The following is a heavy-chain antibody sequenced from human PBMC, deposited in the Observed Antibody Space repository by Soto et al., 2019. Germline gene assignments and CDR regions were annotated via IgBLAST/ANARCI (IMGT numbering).Heavy chain of an antibody. CDR1: GFFISSGNY. CDR3: ARARWYDASDV. J-gene: IGHJ3*01. Sequence: SETLSLTCAVSGFFISSGNYWGWIRKPPGKGLEWIGSIFHGGNTYYNPSLKSRVTISVDMSKSQFSLKLNSVTAADTAVYYCARARWYDASDVWGQGTVVTVSS. V-gene: IGHV4-38-2*01. D-gene: IGHD2-15*01. CDR2: IFHGGNT.